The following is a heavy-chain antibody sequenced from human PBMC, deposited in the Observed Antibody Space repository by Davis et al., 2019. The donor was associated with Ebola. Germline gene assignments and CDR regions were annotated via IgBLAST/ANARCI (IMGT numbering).Heavy chain of an antibody. CDR1: GFTFSSYS. CDR3: ARTGPITFGGVIVLMAPLFDY. D-gene: IGHD3-16*02. Sequence: PGGSLRLSCAASGFTFSSYSMNWVRQAPGKGLEWVSYISSSSSTIYYADSVKGRFTISRDNAKNSLYLQMNSLRDEDTAVYYCARTGPITFGGVIVLMAPLFDYWGQGTLVTVSS. CDR2: ISSSSSTI. V-gene: IGHV3-48*02. J-gene: IGHJ4*02.